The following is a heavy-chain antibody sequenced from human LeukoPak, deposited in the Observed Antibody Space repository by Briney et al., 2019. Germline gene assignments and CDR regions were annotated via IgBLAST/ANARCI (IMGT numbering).Heavy chain of an antibody. CDR2: IWNDGSNE. Sequence: PGGSLRLSCTTSGFTFSSYGMHWVRQAPGKGLEWVAVIWNDGSNEYYADSVKGRFTISRDNSKNTLYLQMNSLRAEDTAVYYCARGGYTGPFDCWGQGTLVTVSS. CDR3: ARGGYTGPFDC. J-gene: IGHJ4*02. CDR1: GFTFSSYG. D-gene: IGHD5-18*01. V-gene: IGHV3-33*01.